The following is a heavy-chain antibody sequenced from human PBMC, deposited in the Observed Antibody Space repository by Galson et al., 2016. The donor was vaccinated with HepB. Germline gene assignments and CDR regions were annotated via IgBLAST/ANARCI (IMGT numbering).Heavy chain of an antibody. Sequence: SVKVSCKASGYTFTDYYFMYWVRQAPGQGLEWIGRSNPNTGDTTYAQKVQGRVTMTRDTSISTAYMALTRLTDEDTAVYYCARDKGEAGGQHYFYMGVWGKGTTVTVSS. J-gene: IGHJ6*03. CDR3: ARDKGEAGGQHYFYMGV. CDR1: GYTFTDYYF. D-gene: IGHD2-8*02. V-gene: IGHV1-2*06. CDR2: SNPNTGDT.